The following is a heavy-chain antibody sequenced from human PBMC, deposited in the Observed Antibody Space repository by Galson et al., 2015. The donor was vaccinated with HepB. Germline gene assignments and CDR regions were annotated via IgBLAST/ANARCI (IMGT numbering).Heavy chain of an antibody. V-gene: IGHV1-46*04. CDR2: INPSGGST. D-gene: IGHD6-13*01. CDR1: GYTFTSCY. CDR3: ARDLQQLVLKSDPSDYYYGMDV. Sequence: SVKVSCKASGYTFTSCYMHWVRQAPGQGLEWMGIINPSGGSTSYAQKLQGRVTMTRDTSTSTVYMELSSLRSEDTAVYYCARDLQQLVLKSDPSDYYYGMDVWGQGTTVTVSS. J-gene: IGHJ6*02.